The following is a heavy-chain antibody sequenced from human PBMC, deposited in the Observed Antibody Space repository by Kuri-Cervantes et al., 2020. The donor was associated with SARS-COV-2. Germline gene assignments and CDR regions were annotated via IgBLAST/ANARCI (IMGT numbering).Heavy chain of an antibody. D-gene: IGHD4/OR15-4a*01. Sequence: SETLSLTCTVSGGSISSGDYDWSWIPQPPGKGLDWIWYSYYSGSTNYNPTLKSRVTISVDTSKSQFSLKPSSVTAADAAVYYCVRDPNANHNNWFDPWGQGTLVTVSS. CDR3: VRDPNANHNNWFDP. CDR2: SYYSGST. V-gene: IGHV4-61*08. CDR1: GGSISSGDYD. J-gene: IGHJ5*02.